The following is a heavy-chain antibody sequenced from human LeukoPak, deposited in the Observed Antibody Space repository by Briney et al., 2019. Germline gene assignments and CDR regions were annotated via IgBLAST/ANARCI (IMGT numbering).Heavy chain of an antibody. Sequence: GRSLRLSCAASGFTFDDYAMHWVRQAPGKGLEWVSGISWNSGSIGYADSVKGRFTISRDNAKNSLYLQMNSLRAEDTALYYXXXXXXDSSGYLDYWGQGTLVTVSS. CDR2: ISWNSGSI. CDR1: GFTFDDYA. CDR3: XXXXXDSSGYLDY. D-gene: IGHD3-22*01. J-gene: IGHJ4*02. V-gene: IGHV3-9*01.